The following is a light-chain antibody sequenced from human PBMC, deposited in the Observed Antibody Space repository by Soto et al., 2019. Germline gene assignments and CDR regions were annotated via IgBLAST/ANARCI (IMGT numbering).Light chain of an antibody. Sequence: EIVLMQSPGTLSLSPGEGATLSCRASQSVNSNYLAWYQQKPGQAPTVLIFDTSRRATGVPDRFSGSGSGTDFTLTISRPEPDDFAVYYCQQYGSSQLTFGPGTKVNIK. CDR2: DTS. CDR3: QQYGSSQLT. V-gene: IGKV3-20*01. CDR1: QSVNSNY. J-gene: IGKJ3*01.